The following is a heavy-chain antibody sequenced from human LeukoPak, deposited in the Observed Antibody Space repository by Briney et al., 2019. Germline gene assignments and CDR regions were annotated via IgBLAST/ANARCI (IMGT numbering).Heavy chain of an antibody. D-gene: IGHD6-19*01. V-gene: IGHV3-23*01. CDR1: GFTLSRYA. CDR2: ISGSGNSP. CDR3: AKHQGAVAGTCFDN. Sequence: GGSLRLSCAASGFTLSRYAMTWVRQAPGKGLEWVADISGSGNSPNYADSVKGRFTISRDNSNNTLYLEMKTLSADDTAVYYCAKHQGAVAGTCFDNWGQGTPGTGS. J-gene: IGHJ4*01.